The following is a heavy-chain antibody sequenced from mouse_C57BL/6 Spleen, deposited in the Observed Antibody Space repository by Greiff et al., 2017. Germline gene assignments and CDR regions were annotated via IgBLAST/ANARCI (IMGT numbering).Heavy chain of an antibody. CDR1: GYTFTSYW. Sequence: QVQLQQPGAELVRPGSSVKLSCKASGYTFTSYWMHWVKQRPIQGLEWIGNIDPSDSETHYNQKFKDKATLTVDKSSSTAYMQLSSLTSEDSAVYYCARNGGDYDDDDAMDYWGQGTSVTVSS. J-gene: IGHJ4*01. V-gene: IGHV1-52*01. CDR2: IDPSDSET. D-gene: IGHD2-4*01. CDR3: ARNGGDYDDDDAMDY.